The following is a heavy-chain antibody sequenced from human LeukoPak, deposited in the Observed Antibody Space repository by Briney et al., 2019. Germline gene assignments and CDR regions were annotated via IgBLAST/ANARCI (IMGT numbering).Heavy chain of an antibody. J-gene: IGHJ3*02. CDR2: FDPEDGET. CDR3: ARKIEMATIYDAFDI. CDR1: GYTLTELS. D-gene: IGHD5-24*01. V-gene: IGHV1-24*01. Sequence: ASVKVSCKVSGYTLTELSMHWVRQAPGKGLEWMGGFDPEDGETIYAQKFQGRVTMTEDTSTDTAYMELSSLRSEDTAVYYCARKIEMATIYDAFDIWGQGTMVTVSS.